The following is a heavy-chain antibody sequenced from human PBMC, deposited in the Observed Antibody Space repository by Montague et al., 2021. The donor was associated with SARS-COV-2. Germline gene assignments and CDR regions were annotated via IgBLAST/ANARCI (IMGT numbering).Heavy chain of an antibody. CDR2: INHSGST. CDR1: GGSFSGYY. CDR3: ARVARQGYGLGLGSFDS. D-gene: IGHD3-10*01. J-gene: IGHJ4*02. Sequence: SETLSLTCAVSGGSFSGYYWNWIRQPPGKGLEWIGGINHSGSTNYNPSLKSRVTMSVDTSKNPFSLKLSSVTAADTAVYYCARVARQGYGLGLGSFDSWGQGTLVTVSS. V-gene: IGHV4-34*01.